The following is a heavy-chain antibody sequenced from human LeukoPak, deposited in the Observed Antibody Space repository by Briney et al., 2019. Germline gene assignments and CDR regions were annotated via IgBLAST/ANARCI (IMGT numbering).Heavy chain of an antibody. V-gene: IGHV3-48*01. Sequence: GGSLRLSCAASGFAFSRYSMYWVRQAPGKGLEWVSYISSSSSIHYADSVKGRFTISRDDAKNSLYLQMNSLRAEDTAVYYCARDYYDSSGYYYGGHWGQGTLVTVSS. J-gene: IGHJ4*02. CDR1: GFAFSRYS. CDR2: ISSSSSI. CDR3: ARDYYDSSGYYYGGH. D-gene: IGHD3-22*01.